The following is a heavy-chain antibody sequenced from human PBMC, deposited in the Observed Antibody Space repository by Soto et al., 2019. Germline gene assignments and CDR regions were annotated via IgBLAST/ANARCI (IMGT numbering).Heavy chain of an antibody. V-gene: IGHV4-30-4*01. D-gene: IGHD1-7*01. CDR2: IYYSGST. Sequence: QVQLQESGPGLVKPSQTLSLTCTVSGGSISSGDYYWSWIRQPPGKGLEWIGDIYYSGSTYYNPSLKSRVTISVDTSKNQFPLKLRSVTAADTAVYYCARGLELRTGWYFDLWGRGTLVTVSS. CDR1: GGSISSGDYY. J-gene: IGHJ2*01. CDR3: ARGLELRTGWYFDL.